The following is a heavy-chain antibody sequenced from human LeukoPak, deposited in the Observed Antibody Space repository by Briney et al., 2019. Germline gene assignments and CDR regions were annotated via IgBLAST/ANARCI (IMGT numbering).Heavy chain of an antibody. CDR3: ARDSGLRYFGWFGFDP. J-gene: IGHJ5*02. CDR1: GGSISSGGYY. Sequence: PSQTLSLTCTVSGGSISSGGYYWSWIRQHPGKGLEWIGYIYYSGSTYYNPSLKSRVTISVDTSKNQFSLKLSSVTAADTAVYYCARDSGLRYFGWFGFDPWGQGTLVTVSS. V-gene: IGHV4-31*03. D-gene: IGHD3-9*01. CDR2: IYYSGST.